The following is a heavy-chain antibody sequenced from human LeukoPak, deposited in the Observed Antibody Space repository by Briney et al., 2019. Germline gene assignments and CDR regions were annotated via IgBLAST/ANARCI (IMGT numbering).Heavy chain of an antibody. Sequence: GGSLRFSCAASGFTFSSYGMHWVRQAPGKGLEWVAVIWYDGSNKYYADSVKGRFTISRDNSKNTLYLQMNSLRAEDTAVYYCARDMGSGSPGPLDYWGQGTLVTVSS. CDR2: IWYDGSNK. D-gene: IGHD1-26*01. J-gene: IGHJ4*02. V-gene: IGHV3-33*01. CDR1: GFTFSSYG. CDR3: ARDMGSGSPGPLDY.